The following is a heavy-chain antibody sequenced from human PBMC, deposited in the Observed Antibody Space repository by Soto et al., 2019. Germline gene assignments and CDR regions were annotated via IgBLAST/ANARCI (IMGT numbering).Heavy chain of an antibody. CDR2: ISSSSRTI. Sequence: PGGSLRLSCVASGFTFSTDSMNWVRQAPGKGLEWVAHISSSSRTIYYADSVRGRFTISRDNAKNSLYLQMNSLRDEDTAVYYCARGYCSGGSCYSGDLFDYWGQGTLVTVSS. V-gene: IGHV3-48*02. CDR3: ARGYCSGGSCYSGDLFDY. J-gene: IGHJ4*02. CDR1: GFTFSTDS. D-gene: IGHD2-15*01.